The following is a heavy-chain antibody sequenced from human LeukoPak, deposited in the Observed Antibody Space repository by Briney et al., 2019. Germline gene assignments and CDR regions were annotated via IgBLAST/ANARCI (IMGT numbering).Heavy chain of an antibody. D-gene: IGHD3-22*01. Sequence: KASETLSLTCTVSGGSISSGGYYWSWIRQHPGKGLEWIGYIYYSGSTYYNPSLKSRVTISVDTSKNQFSLKLSSVTAADTAVYYCARLLTYYDSSGYDNWFDPWGQGTLVTVSS. CDR1: GGSISSGGYY. V-gene: IGHV4-31*03. CDR3: ARLLTYYDSSGYDNWFDP. J-gene: IGHJ5*02. CDR2: IYYSGST.